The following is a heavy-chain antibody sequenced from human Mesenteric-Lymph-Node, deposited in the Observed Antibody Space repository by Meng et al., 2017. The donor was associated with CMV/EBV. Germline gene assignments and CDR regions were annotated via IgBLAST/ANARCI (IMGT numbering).Heavy chain of an antibody. D-gene: IGHD2-2*01. CDR3: AREDIVVVPAGHTSYYYGMDV. Sequence: GESLKISCAASGFTFNSYGMHWVRQAPGKGLEWVAFIRYDGSNKYYADSVKGRFTISRDNSKNTLYLQMNSLRAEDTAVYYCAREDIVVVPAGHTSYYYGMDVWGQGTTVTVSS. CDR1: GFTFNSYG. J-gene: IGHJ6*02. V-gene: IGHV3-30*02. CDR2: IRYDGSNK.